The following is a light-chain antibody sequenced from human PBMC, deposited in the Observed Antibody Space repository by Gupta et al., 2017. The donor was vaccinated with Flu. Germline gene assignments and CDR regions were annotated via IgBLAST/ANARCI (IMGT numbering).Light chain of an antibody. Sequence: NFLLTQPHSVSESPGKTVTISCTRSSGSIASDYVQWYQQRPGTSPTTVIYEDNQRPAGVPDRFSGSIDSSSNSASLTISGLKTEDEAYYYCQSHDSSTHVFGGGTNLTVL. CDR1: SGSIASDY. V-gene: IGLV6-57*01. CDR2: EDN. J-gene: IGLJ3*02. CDR3: QSHDSSTHV.